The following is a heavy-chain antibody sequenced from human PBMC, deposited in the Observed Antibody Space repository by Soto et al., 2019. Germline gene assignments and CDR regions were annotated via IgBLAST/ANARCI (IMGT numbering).Heavy chain of an antibody. CDR2: ISYDGSNK. D-gene: IGHD3-16*02. CDR3: ARDLYDYVWGSYRPEY. V-gene: IGHV3-30-3*01. Sequence: PVWSLRVSWSASLFTFSSYARHWVLHSPFKLLEFLAVISYDGSNKYYADSVKGRFTISRDNSKNTLYLQMNSLRAEDTAVYYCARDLYDYVWGSYRPEYWGQGTQVTVSS. CDR1: LFTFSSYA. J-gene: IGHJ4*02.